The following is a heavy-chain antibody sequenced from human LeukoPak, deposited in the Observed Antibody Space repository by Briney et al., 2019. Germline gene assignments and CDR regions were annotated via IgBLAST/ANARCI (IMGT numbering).Heavy chain of an antibody. CDR1: GGSISSYY. Sequence: SETLSLTCTVSGGSISSYYWSWIRQPAGKGLEWIGRIYTSGSTNYNPSLKSRVTMSVDTSKNQFSLKLSSVTAADTAVYYCARVGLGYYDYVWGSYPFQYNWFDPWGQGTLVTVSS. D-gene: IGHD3-16*02. V-gene: IGHV4-4*07. J-gene: IGHJ5*02. CDR2: IYTSGST. CDR3: ARVGLGYYDYVWGSYPFQYNWFDP.